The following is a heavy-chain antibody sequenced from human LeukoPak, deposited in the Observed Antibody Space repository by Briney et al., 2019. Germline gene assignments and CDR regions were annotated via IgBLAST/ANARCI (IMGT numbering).Heavy chain of an antibody. D-gene: IGHD6-19*01. Sequence: GGSLRLSCAASGFTFSNYMMHWVRQAPGKGLVWVSRIKSDGITITYADSVKGRFTISRDNAKNTLYLQMNSLRAEDTAVYYCAKGLGWLAKRNYFDYWGQGTLVTVSS. J-gene: IGHJ4*02. CDR2: IKSDGITI. CDR3: AKGLGWLAKRNYFDY. CDR1: GFTFSNYM. V-gene: IGHV3-74*01.